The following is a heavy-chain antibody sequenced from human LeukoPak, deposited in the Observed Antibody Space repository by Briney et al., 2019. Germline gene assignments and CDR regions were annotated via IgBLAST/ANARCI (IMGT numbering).Heavy chain of an antibody. CDR1: GFSFSCCD. CDR3: ARERAPFDGFDI. J-gene: IGHJ3*02. CDR2: LWANGRNN. Sequence: PGGSLRLSCAASGFSFSCCDMHWVRQAPGKGLDWVAVLWANGRNNYYADSVEGRFTISRDSSKNTLYLQMTSLRADDTAIYYCARERAPFDGFDIWGRGTVVTVSS. V-gene: IGHV3-33*01. D-gene: IGHD4/OR15-4a*01.